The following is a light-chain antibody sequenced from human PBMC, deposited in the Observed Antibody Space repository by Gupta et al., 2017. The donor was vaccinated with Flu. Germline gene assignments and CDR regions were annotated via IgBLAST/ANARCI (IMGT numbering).Light chain of an antibody. CDR2: GVS. J-gene: IGLJ2*01. V-gene: IGLV2-14*01. CDR3: SSYTTTSTLD. Sequence: QSALTQPASVSGSPGQSITISCTGTSSDIGSYNYVSWYQQHPGKAPKLTIYGVSSRPSGVSNRFSGSKSDNTASLTISGLQAEDEADYYCSSYTTTSTLDFGGGTKLTVL. CDR1: SSDIGSYNY.